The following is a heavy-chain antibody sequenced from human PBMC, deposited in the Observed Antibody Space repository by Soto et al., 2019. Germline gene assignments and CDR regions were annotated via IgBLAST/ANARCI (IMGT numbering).Heavy chain of an antibody. CDR3: ARAEDIVVVPAAILFYYYGMDV. Sequence: PGWSLRLSCAASGFTFSSYSMNWVRQAPGKGLEGGSSISSSSSYIYYADSEKGRFTISRDNAKNSLYLQMNSLRAEDTAVYYWARAEDIVVVPAAILFYYYGMDVWGQGTPDTDSS. D-gene: IGHD2-2*01. CDR2: ISSSSSYI. J-gene: IGHJ6*02. V-gene: IGHV3-21*01. CDR1: GFTFSSYS.